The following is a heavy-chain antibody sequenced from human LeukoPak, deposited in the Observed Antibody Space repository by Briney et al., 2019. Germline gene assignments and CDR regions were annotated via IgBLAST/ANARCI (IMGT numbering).Heavy chain of an antibody. CDR1: GFTFSNYW. J-gene: IGHJ4*02. D-gene: IGHD4-23*01. Sequence: GGSLRLSCAASGFTFSNYWMSWVRQAPEKGLEWVANINQDGRVKQYVDSMKGRFTISGDNAKNSLYLQMNSLRAEDAAVYYCARDRDDGGFEYWGQGTLVTVFS. CDR3: ARDRDDGGFEY. CDR2: INQDGRVK. V-gene: IGHV3-7*01.